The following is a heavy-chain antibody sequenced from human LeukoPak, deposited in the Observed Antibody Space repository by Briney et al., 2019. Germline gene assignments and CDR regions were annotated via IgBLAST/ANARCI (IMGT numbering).Heavy chain of an antibody. V-gene: IGHV4-39*01. Sequence: PSETLSLTCTVSGGSISSSSYYWGWIRQPPGKGLEWIGSIYYSGSTYYNPSLKSRVTISVDTSKKQFSLKLSSVTAADTAVYYCASLAGEGGPYPALVDYWGQGTLVTVSS. CDR3: ASLAGEGGPYPALVDY. D-gene: IGHD6-19*01. J-gene: IGHJ4*02. CDR2: IYYSGST. CDR1: GGSISSSSYY.